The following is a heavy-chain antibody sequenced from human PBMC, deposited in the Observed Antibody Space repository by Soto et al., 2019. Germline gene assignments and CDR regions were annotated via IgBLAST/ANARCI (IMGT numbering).Heavy chain of an antibody. CDR1: GGSFIDYS. CDR3: ARVSDY. J-gene: IGHJ4*02. Sequence: QVLLQQWGAGRLKPSETLSLTCAVYGGSFIDYSWGWIRQSPGTGLEWIGAINHSGSANYNPSLKSRVTISVDTSKNQFSLKWYSVTAADAAVYYCARVSDYWSQGTLVTVSS. CDR2: INHSGSA. V-gene: IGHV4-34*01.